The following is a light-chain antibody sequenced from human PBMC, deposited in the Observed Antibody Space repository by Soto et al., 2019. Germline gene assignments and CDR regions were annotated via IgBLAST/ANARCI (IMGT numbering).Light chain of an antibody. CDR1: SSDVGGYNY. Sequence: QSALTQPASVSGSPGQSITISCTGTSSDVGGYNYVSWYQQHPGKAPKLMIYDVSNRPSGVSNRFSGSKSGNTASLTISGLQAEDEAAYYCSSYTSSSTVVFGGGTKRTVL. CDR3: SSYTSSSTVV. V-gene: IGLV2-14*01. J-gene: IGLJ2*01. CDR2: DVS.